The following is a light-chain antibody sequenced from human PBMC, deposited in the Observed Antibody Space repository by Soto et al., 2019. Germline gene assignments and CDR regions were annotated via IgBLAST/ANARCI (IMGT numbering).Light chain of an antibody. Sequence: ALTQPASVSGSPGQSITISCTGTSSDVGGYNYVSWYQQHPGKAPKLMIYDVSNRPSGVSNRFSGSKSGNTASLTISGLQAEDEADYYCSSYTSSSALPYVFGTGTKLTVL. J-gene: IGLJ1*01. CDR1: SSDVGGYNY. CDR2: DVS. V-gene: IGLV2-14*01. CDR3: SSYTSSSALPYV.